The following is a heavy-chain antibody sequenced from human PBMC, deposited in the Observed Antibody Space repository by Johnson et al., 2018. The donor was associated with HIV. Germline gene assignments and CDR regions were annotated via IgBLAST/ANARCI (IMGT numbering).Heavy chain of an antibody. Sequence: EVQVVESGGSLVKPGGSLRLSCAVAGVSFNNAWMSWLRQVPGKGLEWVGRLKSKVVGATTDYAVPVKGRFSISGDDSQNTLYLEMTDLRTEDTAVYYCATHGALISGVDAFDIWGKGTMVTVSS. J-gene: IGHJ3*02. CDR2: LKSKVVGATT. CDR1: GVSFNNAW. D-gene: IGHD2-8*01. CDR3: ATHGALISGVDAFDI. V-gene: IGHV3-15*01.